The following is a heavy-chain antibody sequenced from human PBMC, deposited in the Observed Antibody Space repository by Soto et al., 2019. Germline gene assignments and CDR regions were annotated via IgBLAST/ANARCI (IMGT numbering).Heavy chain of an antibody. V-gene: IGHV1-69*08. CDR1: GGTFGSYT. J-gene: IGHJ5*02. D-gene: IGHD3-10*01. CDR2: IIPIIGTA. Sequence: QVLLVQSGAELKKPGSSVRVSCKASGGTFGSYTISWVRQAPGQGLEWMGRIIPIIGTAKYAPKFQDRVTINANKSTKTAYMELGGLTSGDTAMYFCAGGPRYYGSGSDYKGGWFDPWGQGTQVIGSS. CDR3: AGGPRYYGSGSDYKGGWFDP.